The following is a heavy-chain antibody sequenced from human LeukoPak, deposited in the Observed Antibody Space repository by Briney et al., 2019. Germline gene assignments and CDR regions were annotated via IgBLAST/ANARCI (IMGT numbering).Heavy chain of an antibody. D-gene: IGHD1-1*01. Sequence: SETLSLTCTVSGGSLSGYYWSWIRQTPGKGLEWIGYIYSSGTTNYNRSLQSRVIISLDTPKNQFSLSVSSVTAADTAMYFCARRISSWNVYIDKWGQGIQVTVSS. CDR1: GGSLSGYY. J-gene: IGHJ4*02. V-gene: IGHV4-4*09. CDR2: IYSSGTT. CDR3: ARRISSWNVYIDK.